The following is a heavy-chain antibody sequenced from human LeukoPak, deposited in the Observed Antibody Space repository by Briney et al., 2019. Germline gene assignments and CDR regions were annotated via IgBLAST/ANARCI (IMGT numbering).Heavy chain of an antibody. V-gene: IGHV3-53*01. CDR2: IYSGGST. CDR1: GFTVSSNY. J-gene: IGHJ3*02. Sequence: EPGGSLRLSCAASGFTVSSNYMSWVRQAPGKGLEWVSVIYSGGSTYYADSVKGRFAISRDNSKNTLYLQMNSLRAEDTAAYYCAKDPLGIGPAFDIWGQGTMVSVSS. D-gene: IGHD7-27*01. CDR3: AKDPLGIGPAFDI.